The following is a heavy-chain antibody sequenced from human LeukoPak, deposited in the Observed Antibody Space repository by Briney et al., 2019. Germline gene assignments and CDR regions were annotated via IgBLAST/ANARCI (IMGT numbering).Heavy chain of an antibody. CDR3: ARGGSSCYGCHDCFDP. CDR2: VDKRGRT. J-gene: IGHJ5*02. Sequence: TSETLSLTCSVSGGSIRNYYLSWIRQSPGKGLEWVGNVDKRGRTNYNPSFKSRAIVSSDTSRNEFSLKLNSVTAADTAIYYCARGGSSCYGCHDCFDPWGQGTRVTVSS. CDR1: GGSIRNYY. D-gene: IGHD2-2*01. V-gene: IGHV4-4*08.